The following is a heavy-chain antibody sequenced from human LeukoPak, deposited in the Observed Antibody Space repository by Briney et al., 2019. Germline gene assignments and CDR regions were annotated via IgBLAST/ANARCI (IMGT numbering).Heavy chain of an antibody. J-gene: IGHJ4*02. D-gene: IGHD2-21*01. CDR2: IKQDGSEK. Sequence: GGSLRLSCVASGFTFTDYFMSWVRQAPGKGLEWVANIKQDGSEKNYVDSVKGRFTISRDNAKKSLFLQMNSLRVEDTAVYYCYCAPPDYWGQGTLVTVSS. CDR1: GFTFTDYF. V-gene: IGHV3-7*01. CDR3: YCAPPDY.